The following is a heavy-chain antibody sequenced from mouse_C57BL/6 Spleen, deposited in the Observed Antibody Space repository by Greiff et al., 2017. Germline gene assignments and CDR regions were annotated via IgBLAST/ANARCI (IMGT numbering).Heavy chain of an antibody. J-gene: IGHJ4*01. Sequence: VQLQQSGAELVRPGASVKLSCTASGFNFKDDYMHWVKQRPEQGLEWIGWIDPENGDTEYASKFQGKATITADTSSNTAYLQLSSLTSEDTAVYYCTTSAQATSAMDYWGQGTSVTVAS. CDR3: TTSAQATSAMDY. CDR2: IDPENGDT. V-gene: IGHV14-4*01. CDR1: GFNFKDDY. D-gene: IGHD3-2*02.